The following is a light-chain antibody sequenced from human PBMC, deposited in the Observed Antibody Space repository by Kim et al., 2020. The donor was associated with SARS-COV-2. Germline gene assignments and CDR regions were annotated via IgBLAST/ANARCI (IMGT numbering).Light chain of an antibody. CDR3: QAWDSSTEV. V-gene: IGLV3-1*01. Sequence: VYPGQTDSITCSGDKLGDKYACWYQQKPGQSPVLVIYQDSKRPSGIPERFSGSNSGNTATLTISGTQAMDEADYYCQAWDSSTEVFGGGTQLTVL. J-gene: IGLJ2*01. CDR2: QDS. CDR1: KLGDKY.